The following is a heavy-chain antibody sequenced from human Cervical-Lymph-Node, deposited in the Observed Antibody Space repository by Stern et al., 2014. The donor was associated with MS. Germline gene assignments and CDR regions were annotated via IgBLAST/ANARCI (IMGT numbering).Heavy chain of an antibody. J-gene: IGHJ3*01. V-gene: IGHV3-30*04. Sequence: QVQLVQSGGGVVQPGGSLRLSCAASGFTFSTYAFHWVRQAPGTGLEWVAFISNDGSNKHYADSAKGRFTVSRDNSKNTLYLQMSSLRTEDTAVYYCQTGDVWGQGTMVTVS. CDR1: GFTFSTYA. CDR2: ISNDGSNK. CDR3: QTGDV. D-gene: IGHD1-14*01.